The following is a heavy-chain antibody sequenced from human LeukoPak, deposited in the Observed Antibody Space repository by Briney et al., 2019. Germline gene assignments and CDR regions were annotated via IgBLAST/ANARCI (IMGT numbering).Heavy chain of an antibody. CDR3: ARDRWDYYGSGIHYYGMDV. CDR1: GNTFTSYA. D-gene: IGHD3-10*01. V-gene: IGHV1-3*01. J-gene: IGHJ6*04. CDR2: INAGNGNT. Sequence: ASVKVSCKASGNTFTSYAMHWVRQAPGQRLEWMGWINAGNGNTKYSQKFQGRVTITRDTSASTAYMELSSLRSEDTAVYYCARDRWDYYGSGIHYYGMDVWGKGTTVTVSS.